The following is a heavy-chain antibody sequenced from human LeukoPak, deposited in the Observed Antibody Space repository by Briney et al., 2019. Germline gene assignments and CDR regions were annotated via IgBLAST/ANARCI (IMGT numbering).Heavy chain of an antibody. V-gene: IGHV3-21*01. D-gene: IGHD6-6*01. CDR3: ARDRPYSSSSFDY. CDR2: SSSSSSYI. J-gene: IGHJ4*02. CDR1: GFTFSSYS. Sequence: GGSLRLSRTASGFTFSSYSMHWVRQAPGKALEWVSSSSSSSSYIYYADSVKGRFTISRDNAKNSLYLQMNSLGAEDTAVYYCARDRPYSSSSFDYWGQGTLVTVSS.